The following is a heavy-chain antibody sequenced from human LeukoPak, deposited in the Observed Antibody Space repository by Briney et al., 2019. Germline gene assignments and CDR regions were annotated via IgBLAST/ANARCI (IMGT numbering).Heavy chain of an antibody. CDR2: IWYDGSNK. CDR1: GFTFSSYG. J-gene: IGHJ4*02. V-gene: IGHV3-33*01. D-gene: IGHD3-22*01. CDR3: ARDHDSSGHYQYYFDY. Sequence: GGSLRLSCAASGFTFSSYGMHWVRQAPGKGLEWVAVIWYDGSNKYYADSVKGRFTISRDNSKNTLYLQMNSPRAEDTAVYYCARDHDSSGHYQYYFDYWGQGTLVTVSS.